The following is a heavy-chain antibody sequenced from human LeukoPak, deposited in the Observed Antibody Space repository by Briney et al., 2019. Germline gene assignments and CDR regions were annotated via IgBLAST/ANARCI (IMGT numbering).Heavy chain of an antibody. J-gene: IGHJ3*02. CDR2: IFHSGTT. V-gene: IGHV4-4*02. Sequence: SETLSLTCTVSGGSISSTHWWNWVRQPPGKGLEWIGEIFHSGTTNCNPSLKSRVTISIDKSKNQFSLKLRSVTAADTAVYYCARDQWLLRGGDHDAFDIWGQGTMVTVSS. D-gene: IGHD6-19*01. CDR1: GGSISSTHW. CDR3: ARDQWLLRGGDHDAFDI.